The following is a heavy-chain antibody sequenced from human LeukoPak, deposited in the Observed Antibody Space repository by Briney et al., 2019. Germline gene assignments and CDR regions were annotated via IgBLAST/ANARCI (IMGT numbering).Heavy chain of an antibody. CDR2: ISSSSSYI. V-gene: IGHV3-21*01. Sequence: GGFPGLFCGASGFTFSSYSMKWGRPAPGKGLEWVSSISSSSSYIYYADSVKGRFTISRDNAKNSLYLQMNSLRAEDTAVYYCARDPYSGSYGNYYYYFMDVWGKGTTVTISS. CDR1: GFTFSSYS. CDR3: ARDPYSGSYGNYYYYFMDV. J-gene: IGHJ6*03. D-gene: IGHD1-26*01.